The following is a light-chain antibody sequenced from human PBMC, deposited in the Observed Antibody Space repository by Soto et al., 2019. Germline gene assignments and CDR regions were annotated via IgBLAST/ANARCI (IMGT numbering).Light chain of an antibody. CDR2: QVS. CDR1: QSLVYSDGNTY. CDR3: VQFSHFPRT. Sequence: DIVLTQTPLSSPVTLGQPASISCRSSQSLVYSDGNTYLSWLQQRPGQPPRLLIYQVSNRFSGVPDRFSGSGAGTDFTLKISRVEAEDVGVYDCVQFSHFPRTFGQGTKVEI. J-gene: IGKJ1*01. V-gene: IGKV2-24*01.